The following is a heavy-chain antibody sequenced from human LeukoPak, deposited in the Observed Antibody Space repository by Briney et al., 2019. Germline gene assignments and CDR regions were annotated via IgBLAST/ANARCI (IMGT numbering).Heavy chain of an antibody. V-gene: IGHV1-69*13. CDR3: ARGVEMATINWFDP. CDR1: GGTFSSYA. D-gene: IGHD5-24*01. Sequence: SVKVSCKASGGTFSSYAISWVRQAPGQGLEWMGGIIPIFGTANYAQKFQGRVTITADESTSTAYMELSSLRSEDTAVYYCARGVEMATINWFDPWGQGTLVTVSS. CDR2: IIPIFGTA. J-gene: IGHJ5*02.